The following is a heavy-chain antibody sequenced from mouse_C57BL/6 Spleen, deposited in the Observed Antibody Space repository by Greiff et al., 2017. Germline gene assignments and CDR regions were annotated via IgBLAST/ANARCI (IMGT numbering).Heavy chain of an antibody. J-gene: IGHJ4*01. D-gene: IGHD1-2*01. Sequence: DVQLVESGGGLVQPKGSLKLSCAASGFSFNTYAMNWVRQAPGKGLEWVARIRSKSNNYATYYADSVKDRFTISRDDSESMLYLQMNNLKTEDTAMYYCVRHERRLDYWGQGTSVTVSS. V-gene: IGHV10-1*01. CDR1: GFSFNTYA. CDR2: IRSKSNNYAT. CDR3: VRHERRLDY.